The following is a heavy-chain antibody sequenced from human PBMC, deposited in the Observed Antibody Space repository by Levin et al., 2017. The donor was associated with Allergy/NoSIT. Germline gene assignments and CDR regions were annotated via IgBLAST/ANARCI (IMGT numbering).Heavy chain of an antibody. CDR1: KFTFSNYA. Sequence: GGSLRLSCAASKFTFSNYAMSWVRQTPGKGLEWVSSIGGDGGDTHYADSVKGRFTVSRDNFKNTLYLQTNSLRAEDTAIYYCAKDMFPRNSKWDAFDIWGQGTMVTVSS. V-gene: IGHV3-23*01. CDR2: IGGDGGDT. J-gene: IGHJ3*02. D-gene: IGHD4-23*01. CDR3: AKDMFPRNSKWDAFDI.